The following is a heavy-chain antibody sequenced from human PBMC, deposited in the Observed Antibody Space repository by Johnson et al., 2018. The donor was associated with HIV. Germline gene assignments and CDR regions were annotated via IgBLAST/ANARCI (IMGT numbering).Heavy chain of an antibody. Sequence: VQLVESGGGLVQPVGSLRLSCAASGFTFSSYAMHWVRQAPGKGLEWVAVISYDGSNKYYADSVKGRFTISRDNSKNTLYLHMNSLRADDTAVYYCARDQAYSSSWEGVFDIWGQGTRVIVSS. CDR1: GFTFSSYA. D-gene: IGHD6-13*01. CDR3: ARDQAYSSSWEGVFDI. V-gene: IGHV3-30*04. J-gene: IGHJ3*02. CDR2: ISYDGSNK.